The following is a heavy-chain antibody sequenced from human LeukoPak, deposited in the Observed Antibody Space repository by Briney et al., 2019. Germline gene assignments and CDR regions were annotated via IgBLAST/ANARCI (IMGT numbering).Heavy chain of an antibody. J-gene: IGHJ6*03. CDR3: ARVVGTGTPYYYYYYYMDV. D-gene: IGHD1-7*01. Sequence: PSETLSLTCTVSGASFSSYYWNWICQSPGKGLEWLGNIHYRGTTNFNPSLKRRVTLSLDTSKSQFVLKVTSVTAADTAVYYCARVVGTGTPYYYYYYYMDVWGKGTTVTVSS. CDR1: GASFSSYY. V-gene: IGHV4-59*08. CDR2: IHYRGTT.